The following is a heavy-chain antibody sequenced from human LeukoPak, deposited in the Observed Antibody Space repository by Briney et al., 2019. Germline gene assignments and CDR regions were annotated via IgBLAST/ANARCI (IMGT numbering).Heavy chain of an antibody. D-gene: IGHD3-10*01. CDR2: INPNSGGT. J-gene: IGHJ4*02. Sequence: ASVKVSCKASGYTFTGYYMHWVRQAPGQGLEWMGWINPNSGGTNYAQKFQGRVTITADKSTSTAYMELSSLRSEDTAVYYCASLVDMVRGVIIDYWGQGTLVTVSS. CDR1: GYTFTGYY. CDR3: ASLVDMVRGVIIDY. V-gene: IGHV1-2*02.